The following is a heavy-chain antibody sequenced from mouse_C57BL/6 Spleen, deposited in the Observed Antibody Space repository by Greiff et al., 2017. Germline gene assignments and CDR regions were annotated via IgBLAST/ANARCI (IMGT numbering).Heavy chain of an antibody. CDR2: INPNNGGT. Sequence: VQLQQSGPELVKPGASVKISCKASGYTFTDYYMNWVKQSHGKSLEWIGDINPNNGGTSYNQKFKGKATLTVDKSSSTAYMELRSLTSEDSAVYYCARFADYYGSFDYWGQGTTLTVSS. V-gene: IGHV1-26*01. J-gene: IGHJ2*01. CDR3: ARFADYYGSFDY. CDR1: GYTFTDYY. D-gene: IGHD1-1*01.